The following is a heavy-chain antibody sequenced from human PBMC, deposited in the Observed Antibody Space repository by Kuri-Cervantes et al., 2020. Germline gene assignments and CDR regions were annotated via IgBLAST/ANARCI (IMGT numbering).Heavy chain of an antibody. D-gene: IGHD3-22*01. J-gene: IGHJ6*03. CDR2: ISTYNGDT. V-gene: IGHV1-18*01. CDR1: GYVFTSSG. Sequence: ASVKVSCKASGYVFTSSGISWVRQAPGQGLEWMGWISTYNGDTNYAQKSQGRVTMTRDTSISTAYMELSRLRSDDTAVYYCARDTGDYYDSTLPYYYMDVWGKGTTVTVSS. CDR3: ARDTGDYYDSTLPYYYMDV.